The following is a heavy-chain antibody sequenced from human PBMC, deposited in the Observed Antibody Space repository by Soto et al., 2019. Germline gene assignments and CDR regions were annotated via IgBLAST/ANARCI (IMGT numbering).Heavy chain of an antibody. Sequence: VGSLRLSCAASGFTFSSYAMSWVRQAPGKGLEWVSAISGSGGSTYYADSVKGRFTISRDNSKNTLYLQMNSLRAEDTAVYYCAKGGYDFWSGYYPPPDTFDYWGQGTLVTVSS. CDR3: AKGGYDFWSGYYPPPDTFDY. D-gene: IGHD3-3*01. J-gene: IGHJ4*02. CDR2: ISGSGGST. CDR1: GFTFSSYA. V-gene: IGHV3-23*01.